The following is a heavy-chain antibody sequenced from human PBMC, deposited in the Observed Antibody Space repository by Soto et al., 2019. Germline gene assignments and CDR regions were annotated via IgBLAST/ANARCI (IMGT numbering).Heavy chain of an antibody. D-gene: IGHD2-15*01. CDR1: GYSFTSYW. Sequence: PGESLKSSCKGCGYSFTSYWIGWVRQMPGKGLEWMGIIYPGDSDIRYSPSFQGQVTISADKSISTAYLQWSGLKASDTAIYYCARQLPYGGNSYYGMDVWGQGTTVTVSS. CDR3: ARQLPYGGNSYYGMDV. J-gene: IGHJ6*02. CDR2: IYPGDSDI. V-gene: IGHV5-51*01.